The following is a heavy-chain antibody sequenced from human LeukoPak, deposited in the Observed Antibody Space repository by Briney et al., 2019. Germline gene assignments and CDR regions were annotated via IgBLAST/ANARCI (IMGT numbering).Heavy chain of an antibody. Sequence: SETLSLTCAVSSGSLSVYSWGWIRQAPGKGLDWIGEIHHSGSTTYNSSLKNRVTISLDKPKSQFSLILTSVTAADTAVYYCTRQSGTVTPIDYWGQGILVTVSS. CDR3: TRQSGTVTPIDY. J-gene: IGHJ4*02. CDR1: SGSLSVYS. V-gene: IGHV4-34*01. D-gene: IGHD4-17*01. CDR2: IHHSGST.